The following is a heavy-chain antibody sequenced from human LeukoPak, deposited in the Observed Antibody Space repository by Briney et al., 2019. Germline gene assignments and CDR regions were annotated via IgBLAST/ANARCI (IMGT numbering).Heavy chain of an antibody. D-gene: IGHD2-8*01. V-gene: IGHV3-64*01. CDR3: VKWTNYYFAL. CDR1: GFILSSYW. Sequence: PGGSLRLSCAASGFILSSYWMHWVRQAPGKGLEDVSAISSNGISTFYANSVKGRFTVSRDDSKNTVYLQMGSLRAEDMAVYYCVKWTNYYFALWGRGTLVTVSS. CDR2: ISSNGIST. J-gene: IGHJ2*01.